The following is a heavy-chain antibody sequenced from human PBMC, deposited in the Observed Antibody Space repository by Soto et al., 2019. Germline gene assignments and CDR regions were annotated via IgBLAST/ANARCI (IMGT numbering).Heavy chain of an antibody. Sequence: PGESLKISCKGSGYSFTSYWIGWVRQAPGQGLEWLGWISGLDGKTKYAQRLQGRVTMTADTSTSTAYMELRSLRSDDTAVYYCARDFYPLAYYFDYWGQGTLVTVSS. CDR1: GYSFTSYW. J-gene: IGHJ4*02. CDR3: ARDFYPLAYYFDY. CDR2: ISGLDGKT. V-gene: IGHV1-18*04.